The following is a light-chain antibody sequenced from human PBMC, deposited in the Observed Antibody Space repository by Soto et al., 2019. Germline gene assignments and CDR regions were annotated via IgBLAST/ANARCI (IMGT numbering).Light chain of an antibody. CDR1: QCVSSSY. CDR3: QQYGSSPTWT. J-gene: IGKJ1*01. CDR2: GAS. V-gene: IGKV3-20*01. Sequence: EIVLTQSPGTLSLSPGERATLSCRASQCVSSSYLAWYQQKPGQAPRLLIYGASSRATGISARFSGSGSGTDFTLTISRLESEDFAVYYCQQYGSSPTWTFGQGTKVEIK.